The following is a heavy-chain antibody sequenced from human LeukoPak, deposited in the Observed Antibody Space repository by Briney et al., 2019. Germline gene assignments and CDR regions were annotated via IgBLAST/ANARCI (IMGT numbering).Heavy chain of an antibody. V-gene: IGHV4-34*01. Sequence: SXTLSLTCAVYGGSFSGYYWSWIRQPPGKGLEWIGEIDHSGSTNYNPSLKSRVTISVDTSKNQFSLKLSSVTAADTAVYYCARSRVGSYYYDSSGYVDYWGQGTLVTVSS. CDR1: GGSFSGYY. CDR2: IDHSGST. CDR3: ARSRVGSYYYDSSGYVDY. D-gene: IGHD3-22*01. J-gene: IGHJ4*02.